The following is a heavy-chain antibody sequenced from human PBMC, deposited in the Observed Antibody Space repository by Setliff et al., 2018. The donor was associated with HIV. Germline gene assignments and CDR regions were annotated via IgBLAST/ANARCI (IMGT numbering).Heavy chain of an antibody. CDR2: IYTSGSI. V-gene: IGHV4-61*02. Sequence: PSETLSLTCTVSGGSISSGSYYWSWIRQPAGKGLEWIGRIYTSGSINYNPSLKSRVTISVDTSKNQFSLKLSSVTAADTAVYYCAGSWSGYPLSFGYWGQGTLVTVSS. CDR3: AGSWSGYPLSFGY. J-gene: IGHJ4*02. D-gene: IGHD3-3*01. CDR1: GGSISSGSYY.